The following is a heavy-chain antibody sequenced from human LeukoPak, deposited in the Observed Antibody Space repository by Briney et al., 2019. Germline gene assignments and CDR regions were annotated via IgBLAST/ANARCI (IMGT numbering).Heavy chain of an antibody. Sequence: ASVKVSCKVSGYTLTELSMHWVRQAPGKGLEWMGGFDPEDGETIYAQKFQGRVTMTEDTSTDTAYMELSSLRSEDTAVYYCATSAMTTVTTPYMDVWGKGTTVTVSS. CDR2: FDPEDGET. J-gene: IGHJ6*03. CDR1: GYTLTELS. CDR3: ATSAMTTVTTPYMDV. D-gene: IGHD4-11*01. V-gene: IGHV1-24*01.